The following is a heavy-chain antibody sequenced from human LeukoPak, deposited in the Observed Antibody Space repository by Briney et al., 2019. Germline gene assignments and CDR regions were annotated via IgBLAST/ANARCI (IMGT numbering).Heavy chain of an antibody. CDR3: ARGILTLAAGTGLGY. D-gene: IGHD6-13*01. Sequence: GALRLSCAASGFTFSSYGMHWVRQAPGKGLEWVAVIWYDGSNKYYADSVKGRFTISRDNSKNTLYLQMNSLRAEDTAVYYCARGILTLAAGTGLGYWGQGTLVTVSS. J-gene: IGHJ4*02. CDR2: IWYDGSNK. CDR1: GFTFSSYG. V-gene: IGHV3-33*01.